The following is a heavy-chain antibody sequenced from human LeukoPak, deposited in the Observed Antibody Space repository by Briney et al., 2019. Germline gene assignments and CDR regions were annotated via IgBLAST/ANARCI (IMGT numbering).Heavy chain of an antibody. J-gene: IGHJ4*02. CDR3: AKDFESERSYAFDH. V-gene: IGHV3-23*01. Sequence: TGGSLRLSCAASGFTFRNYAVGWVRQAPGKGLEWVSGISASGISRYYADSFRGRFTISRDTSKNTLYLQMNSLSAEDTALYYCAKDFESERSYAFDHWGQGILVTVFS. CDR2: ISASGISR. D-gene: IGHD3-16*01. CDR1: GFTFRNYA.